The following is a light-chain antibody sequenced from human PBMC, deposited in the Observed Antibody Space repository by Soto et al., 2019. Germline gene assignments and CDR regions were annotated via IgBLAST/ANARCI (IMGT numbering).Light chain of an antibody. Sequence: DIVMTQSPPSLPVTPGEPASISCRSSQSLLSDNGYTYFDWYLQKPGQSPQLLIYLGFNRASGVPDRFSGSGSGTDFTLKISRVEAEDVGVYYCMQSLQTPYTFGQGTKLEIK. J-gene: IGKJ2*01. CDR1: QSLLSDNGYTY. CDR3: MQSLQTPYT. CDR2: LGF. V-gene: IGKV2-28*01.